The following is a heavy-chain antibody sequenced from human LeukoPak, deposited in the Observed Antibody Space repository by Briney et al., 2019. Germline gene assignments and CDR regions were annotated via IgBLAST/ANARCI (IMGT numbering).Heavy chain of an antibody. D-gene: IGHD6-6*01. V-gene: IGHV3-30-3*01. CDR1: GFTFSSYA. J-gene: IGHJ3*02. CDR2: ISYDGSNK. CDR3: ARGSLRPKYSSSIKPKTAFDI. Sequence: PGRSLRLSCAAYGFTFSSYAMHWVRQAPGKGLEWVAVISYDGSNKYYADSVKGRFTISRDNSKNTLYLQMNSLRAEDTAVYYCARGSLRPKYSSSIKPKTAFDIWGQGTMVTVSS.